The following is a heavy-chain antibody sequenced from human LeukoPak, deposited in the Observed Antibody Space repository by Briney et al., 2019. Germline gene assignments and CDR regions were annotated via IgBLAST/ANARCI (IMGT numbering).Heavy chain of an antibody. J-gene: IGHJ4*02. V-gene: IGHV3-7*03. D-gene: IGHD3-22*01. CDR3: ARVVGYYYDSSGYYGPYYFDY. Sequence: GGSLRLSCAASGFTFSSYWMSWVRQAPGKGLEWVANIKQDGSEKYYVDSVKGRFTISRDNAKNSLYLQMNSLRAEDTALYYCARVVGYYYDSSGYYGPYYFDYWGQGTLVTVSS. CDR1: GFTFSSYW. CDR2: IKQDGSEK.